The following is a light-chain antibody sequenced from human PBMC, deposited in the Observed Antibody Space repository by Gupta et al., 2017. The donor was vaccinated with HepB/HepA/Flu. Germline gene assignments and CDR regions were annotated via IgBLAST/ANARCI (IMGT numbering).Light chain of an antibody. CDR1: QSISSY. J-gene: IGKJ1*01. CDR3: QQSDSTPWT. Sequence: MTTPPSSLSASVGDRVTITCRASQSISSYLNWYQQKPGKPPKLLIYAASSLQSGVPSRCSGRGSGTDFTLTISSLQAEDVATYYCQQSDSTPWTFGQGTKVEIK. V-gene: IGKV1-39*01. CDR2: AAS.